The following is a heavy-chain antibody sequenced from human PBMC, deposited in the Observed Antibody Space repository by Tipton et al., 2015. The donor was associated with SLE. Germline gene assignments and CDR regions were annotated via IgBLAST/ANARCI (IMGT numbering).Heavy chain of an antibody. Sequence: TLSLTCAVYGGSFSGYYWSWIRQPPGKGLEWIGEINHTGSTNYNPSLKSRVTISIDTSKNQFSLSLSSVTAADTSVYYCARNSDFWSGYYAHYFDYWGQGNLVTVSS. CDR3: ARNSDFWSGYYAHYFDY. CDR1: GGSFSGYY. V-gene: IGHV4-34*01. J-gene: IGHJ4*02. D-gene: IGHD3-3*01. CDR2: INHTGST.